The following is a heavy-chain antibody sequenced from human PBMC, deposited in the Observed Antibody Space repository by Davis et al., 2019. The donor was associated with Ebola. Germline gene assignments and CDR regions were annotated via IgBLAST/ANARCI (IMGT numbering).Heavy chain of an antibody. J-gene: IGHJ4*02. Sequence: ASVKVSCKASGYTFNLYGISWVRQAPGQRLEWMGWINAGNGNTKYSQKFQGRVTITRDTSASTAYMELSSLRSEDTAVYYCARESDYYDSSGYPDYWGQGTLVTVSS. D-gene: IGHD3-22*01. CDR2: INAGNGNT. CDR1: GYTFNLYG. V-gene: IGHV1-3*01. CDR3: ARESDYYDSSGYPDY.